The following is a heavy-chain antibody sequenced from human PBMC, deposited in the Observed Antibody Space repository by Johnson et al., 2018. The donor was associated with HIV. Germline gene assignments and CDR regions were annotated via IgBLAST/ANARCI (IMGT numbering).Heavy chain of an antibody. CDR2: IYSGGST. V-gene: IGHV3-53*01. Sequence: VQLVESGGGLVKPGGSLRLSCAASGFTVSSNYMSWVRQATGKGLEWVSVIYSGGSTYYADSVKGRFTISRDNSKNTLYLQMNSLRAEDTAVYYCAIEVGATNAFDIWGQGTMVTVSS. CDR3: AIEVGATNAFDI. D-gene: IGHD1-26*01. J-gene: IGHJ3*02. CDR1: GFTVSSNY.